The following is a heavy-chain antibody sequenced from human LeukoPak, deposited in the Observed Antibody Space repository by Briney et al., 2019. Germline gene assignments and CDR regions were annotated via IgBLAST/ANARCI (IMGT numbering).Heavy chain of an antibody. J-gene: IGHJ4*02. D-gene: IGHD2-21*02. Sequence: SETLSLTCTVSGGSISSNTYYWGWIRQPPGKGLEWIGSIYYSGSTYYNLSLKSRVTISVDTSKNQFSLKLSSVTAADTAVYYCARGYCGGDCYSFPQIFPQTVNFDSWGQGTLVTVSS. V-gene: IGHV4-39*07. CDR3: ARGYCGGDCYSFPQIFPQTVNFDS. CDR2: IYYSGST. CDR1: GGSISSNTYY.